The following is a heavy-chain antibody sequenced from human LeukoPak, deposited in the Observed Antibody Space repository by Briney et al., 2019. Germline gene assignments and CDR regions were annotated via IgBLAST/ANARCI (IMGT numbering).Heavy chain of an antibody. CDR1: GFTFDDYG. J-gene: IGHJ4*02. CDR3: AKGAYGSGSYYNIGSDY. V-gene: IGHV3-20*04. D-gene: IGHD3-10*01. CDR2: INWNGGST. Sequence: GGSLRLSCAASGFTFDDYGMSWVRQAPGKGLEWVSGINWNGGSTGYADSVKGRFTISRDNSKNTLYLQMNSLRAEDTAVYYCAKGAYGSGSYYNIGSDYWGQGTLVTVSS.